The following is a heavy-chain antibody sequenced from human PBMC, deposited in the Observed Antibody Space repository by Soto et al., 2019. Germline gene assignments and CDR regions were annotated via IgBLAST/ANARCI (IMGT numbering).Heavy chain of an antibody. D-gene: IGHD2-15*01. CDR1: GGSISSYY. CDR3: ARWMDGGNFDY. CDR2: IYYSGST. J-gene: IGHJ4*02. V-gene: IGHV4-59*01. Sequence: SETLSLTCTVSGGSISSYYWSWIRQPPGKGLEWIGYIYYSGSTNYNPSLKSRVTISVDTSKNQFSLKLSSVTAADTAVYYCARWMDGGNFDYWGQGTLVTVSS.